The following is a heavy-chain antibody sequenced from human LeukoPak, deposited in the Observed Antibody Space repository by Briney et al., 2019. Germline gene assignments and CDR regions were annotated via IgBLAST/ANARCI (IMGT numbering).Heavy chain of an antibody. CDR1: GYTFTRYG. D-gene: IGHD3-10*01. CDR3: ARVPSLLLWFGEFIDY. CDR2: ISAYNGNT. Sequence: ASVKVSCKASGYTFTRYGISWVRQAPGQGLEWMGWISAYNGNTNYAQKLQGRVTMTTDTSTSTAYMELRSLRSDDTAVYYCARVPSLLLWFGEFIDYWGQGTLVTVSS. V-gene: IGHV1-18*01. J-gene: IGHJ4*02.